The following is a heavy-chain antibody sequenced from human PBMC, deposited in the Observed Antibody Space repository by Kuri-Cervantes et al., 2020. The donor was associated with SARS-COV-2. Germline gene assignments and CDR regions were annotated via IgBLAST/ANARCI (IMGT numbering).Heavy chain of an antibody. J-gene: IGHJ4*02. CDR3: ARVQVEEDSYERNGYYYSDY. CDR1: GGSISSYY. V-gene: IGHV4-59*01. Sequence: SETLSLTCTVSGGSISSYYWSWIRQPPGKGLEWIGYIYYSGSTNYNPSLKSRVTISVDTSKNQFSLRLSSVTAADTAVYFCARVQVEEDSYERNGYYYSDYWGQGTLVTVSS. CDR2: IYYSGST. D-gene: IGHD3-10*01.